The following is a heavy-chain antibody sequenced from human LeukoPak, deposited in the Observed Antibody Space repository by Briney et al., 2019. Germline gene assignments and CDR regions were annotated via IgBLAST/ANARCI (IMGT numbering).Heavy chain of an antibody. CDR3: ARDRNSGYEFDY. CDR2: IYFSGST. Sequence: SETLSLTCTVSGGSISSGGYYWSWIRQPPGKGLEWIGNIYFSGSTDYNPSLRSRVSISVDMSKNQFSLNLNSVTAADTAVYYCARDRNSGYEFDYWGQGTLVTVSS. V-gene: IGHV4-30-4*01. D-gene: IGHD5-12*01. CDR1: GGSISSGGYY. J-gene: IGHJ4*02.